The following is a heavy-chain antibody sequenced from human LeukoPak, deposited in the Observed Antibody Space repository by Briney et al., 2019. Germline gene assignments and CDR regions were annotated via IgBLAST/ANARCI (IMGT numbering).Heavy chain of an antibody. V-gene: IGHV3-21*04. D-gene: IGHD3-3*01. CDR2: ISSSSSYI. CDR1: GFTFSSYS. J-gene: IGHJ4*02. CDR3: AKAPREYYDFWSGDYYFDY. Sequence: PGGSLRLSCAASGFTFSSYSMNWVRQAPGKGLEWVSSISSSSSYIYYADSVKGRFTISRDNAKNTLYLQMNSLRAEDTAVYYCAKAPREYYDFWSGDYYFDYWGQGTLVTVSS.